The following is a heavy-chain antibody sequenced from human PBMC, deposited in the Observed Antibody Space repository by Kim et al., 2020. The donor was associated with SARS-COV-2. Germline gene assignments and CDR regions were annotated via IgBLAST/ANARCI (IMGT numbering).Heavy chain of an antibody. CDR2: IYYSGST. CDR1: GGSISSSSYY. V-gene: IGHV4-39*01. J-gene: IGHJ4*02. D-gene: IGHD3-16*01. CDR3: ARPDPQLRGFDY. Sequence: SETLSLTCTVSGGSISSSSYYWGWIRQPPGKGLEWIGSIYYSGSTYYNPSLKSRVTISVDTSKNQFSLKLSSVTAADTAVYYCARPDPQLRGFDYWGQGTLVTVSS.